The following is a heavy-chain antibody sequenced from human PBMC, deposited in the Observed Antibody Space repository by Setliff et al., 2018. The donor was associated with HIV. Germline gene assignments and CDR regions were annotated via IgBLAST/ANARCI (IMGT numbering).Heavy chain of an antibody. CDR2: ISAYNLNT. CDR3: ARDWSMTSRESNWFDP. CDR1: GYTFSRYG. V-gene: IGHV1-18*01. J-gene: IGHJ5*02. D-gene: IGHD6-6*01. Sequence: ASVKVSCKTSGYTFSRYGFSWVRQAPGQGLEWMGWISAYNLNTNYAQKFQGRVTMTRDASINTAYMELSSLTSDDTAVYYCARDWSMTSRESNWFDPWGQGTLVTVSS.